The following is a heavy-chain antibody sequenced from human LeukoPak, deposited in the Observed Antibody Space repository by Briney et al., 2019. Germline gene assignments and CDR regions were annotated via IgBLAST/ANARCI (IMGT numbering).Heavy chain of an antibody. CDR1: GFIFSDST. CDR2: ISGSSDYI. Sequence: PGGSLRLSCAASGFIFSDSTMNWVRLAPGKGLEWVSSISGSSDYIYYADSVKGRFTISRGNAKNSLYLQMNSLRAEDTALYYCAKAPHDYGDYWGEFDYWGQGTLVTVSS. D-gene: IGHD4-17*01. CDR3: AKAPHDYGDYWGEFDY. V-gene: IGHV3-21*04. J-gene: IGHJ4*02.